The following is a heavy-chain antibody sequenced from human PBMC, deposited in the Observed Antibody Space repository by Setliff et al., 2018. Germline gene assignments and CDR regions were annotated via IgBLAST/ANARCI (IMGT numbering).Heavy chain of an antibody. J-gene: IGHJ3*02. Sequence: GGSLRLSCAASGFTFSTYSLIWVRQAPGKGLEWVSYISSSSTSIYSDSVKDRFTISRDNAKKSLYLQMDSLRAEDTAVYYCVRELRVIVGVGIQGVFDIWGQGTMVTVSS. CDR3: VRELRVIVGVGIQGVFDI. CDR2: ISSSSTSI. CDR1: GFTFSTYS. V-gene: IGHV3-48*01. D-gene: IGHD3-22*01.